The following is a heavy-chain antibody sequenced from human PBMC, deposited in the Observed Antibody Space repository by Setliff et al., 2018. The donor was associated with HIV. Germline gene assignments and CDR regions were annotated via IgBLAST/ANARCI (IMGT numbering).Heavy chain of an antibody. CDR2: ISRDGNTI. Sequence: GSLRLSCAASGFSFRTYAMSWLRQAPGKGLEWVSYISRDGNTIYYADSVKGRFTISRDNAKNSLYLQLNSLRPEDTAVYYCARDKDEDYGSTSFDYWGQGILVTVSS. D-gene: IGHD4-17*01. V-gene: IGHV3-11*01. J-gene: IGHJ4*02. CDR3: ARDKDEDYGSTSFDY. CDR1: GFSFRTYA.